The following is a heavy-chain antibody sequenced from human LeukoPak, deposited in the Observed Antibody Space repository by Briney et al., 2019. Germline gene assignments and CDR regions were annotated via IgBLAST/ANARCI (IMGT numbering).Heavy chain of an antibody. J-gene: IGHJ4*02. CDR3: ARGSGERPYTGGLDY. V-gene: IGHV1-46*01. D-gene: IGHD2-2*02. CDR1: GYTFTSYY. Sequence: GASVKVSCKASGYTFTSYYMHWVRQAPGQGLEWMGIINPSGGSTSYAQKFQGRVTMTRDTSTSTVYMELSSLRSEDTAVYYCARGSGERPYTGGLDYWGQGTLVTVSS. CDR2: INPSGGST.